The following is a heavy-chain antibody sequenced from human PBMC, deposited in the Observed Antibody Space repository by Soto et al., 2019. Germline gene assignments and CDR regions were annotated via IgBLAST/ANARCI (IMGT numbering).Heavy chain of an antibody. V-gene: IGHV1-69*13. CDR1: GGTFSSYA. Sequence: SVKVSCKASGGTFSSYAISWVRQAPGQGLEWMGGIIPIFGTANYAQKFQGRVTITADESTSTAYMELSSLRSEDTAVYYCARASLSITMVRGEPHGGTNWLDPSGPGPLVTVYS. CDR3: ARASLSITMVRGEPHGGTNWLDP. CDR2: IIPIFGTA. J-gene: IGHJ5*02. D-gene: IGHD3-10*01.